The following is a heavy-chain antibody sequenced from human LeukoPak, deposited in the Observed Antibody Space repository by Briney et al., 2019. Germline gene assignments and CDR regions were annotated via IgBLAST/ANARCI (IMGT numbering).Heavy chain of an antibody. CDR1: GGTFSSYA. Sequence: ASVKVSCKASGGTFSSYAISWVRQAPGQGLEWMGGIIPIFGTANYAQKFQGRVTITADKSTSTAYMELSSLRSEDTAVYYCARDLRRITMVRGVLNWFDPWGQGTLVTVSS. V-gene: IGHV1-69*06. CDR3: ARDLRRITMVRGVLNWFDP. D-gene: IGHD3-10*01. J-gene: IGHJ5*02. CDR2: IIPIFGTA.